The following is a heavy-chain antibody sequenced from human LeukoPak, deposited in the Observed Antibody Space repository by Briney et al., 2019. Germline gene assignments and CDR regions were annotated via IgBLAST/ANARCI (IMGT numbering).Heavy chain of an antibody. CDR2: ISSSGSTA. CDR1: GFMFSSYN. D-gene: IGHD4-17*01. CDR3: ARVFPYTVTTLGY. V-gene: IGHV3-48*04. Sequence: GGSLRLSCAASGFMFSSYNMNWVRQAPGKGLEWVSNISSSGSTALYADSVKGRFTVSRDNAKNTLYLQMNSLRVEDTAVYYCARVFPYTVTTLGYWGRGTLVTVSS. J-gene: IGHJ4*02.